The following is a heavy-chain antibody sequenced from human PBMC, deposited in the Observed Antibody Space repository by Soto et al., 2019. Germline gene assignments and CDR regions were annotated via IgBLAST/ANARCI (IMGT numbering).Heavy chain of an antibody. V-gene: IGHV3-30*03. Sequence: QVQLVESGGGEVQPGRSLRLSCAASGFTFGNFGIHWVRQAPGKGLEWVADISSDGSRKFYADSVKGRFTISRDNSKNTLYLQMNSLRTEDTAVYFCARGCSGGTNCFYFDFWGQGILVTVSS. CDR1: GFTFGNFG. D-gene: IGHD6-13*01. CDR3: ARGCSGGTNCFYFDF. CDR2: ISSDGSRK. J-gene: IGHJ4*02.